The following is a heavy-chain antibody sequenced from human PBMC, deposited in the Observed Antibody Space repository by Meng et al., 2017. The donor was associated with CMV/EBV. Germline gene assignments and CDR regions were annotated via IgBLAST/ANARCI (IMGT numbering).Heavy chain of an antibody. V-gene: IGHV3-30*02. J-gene: IGHJ4*02. D-gene: IGHD1-14*01. Sequence: GESLKISCAASGFTFSNYGMYWVRQAPGKGLEWVTFIRYDGSNKYYADSVKGRFTISRDNSKNTLFLQMNSLRAEDTAVYYCARAKTMDYWGQGTLVTVSS. CDR3: ARAKTMDY. CDR2: IRYDGSNK. CDR1: GFTFSNYG.